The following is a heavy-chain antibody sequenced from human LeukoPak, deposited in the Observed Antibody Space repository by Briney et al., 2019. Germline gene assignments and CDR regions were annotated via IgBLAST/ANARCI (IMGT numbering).Heavy chain of an antibody. Sequence: SETLSLTCAVYGGSFSPYYWSWIRQSLGNGLEWIAEIDHRGDTNYNPSVKSRVTISVDTSKNQFSLKLRSLSAADTALYYCARGATISETGYFDFWGQGTLVTVSS. D-gene: IGHD5-24*01. CDR1: GGSFSPYY. V-gene: IGHV4-34*01. CDR2: IDHRGDT. J-gene: IGHJ4*03. CDR3: ARGATISETGYFDF.